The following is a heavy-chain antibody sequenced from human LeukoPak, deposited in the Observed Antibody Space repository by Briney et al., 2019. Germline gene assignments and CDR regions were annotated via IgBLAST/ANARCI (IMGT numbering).Heavy chain of an antibody. CDR1: GLSFSGQW. J-gene: IGHJ4*02. D-gene: IGHD1/OR15-1a*01. V-gene: IGHV3-7*01. CDR2: IKYDGSEK. Sequence: GGSLRLSCTASGLSFSGQWMNWVRQSPGQGLEWVANIKYDGSEKYYVDSVRGRFTISREDAKNSLSLQMDSVRPEDTAVYYCAFNNNFKYWGQGTLVIVSS. CDR3: AFNNNFKY.